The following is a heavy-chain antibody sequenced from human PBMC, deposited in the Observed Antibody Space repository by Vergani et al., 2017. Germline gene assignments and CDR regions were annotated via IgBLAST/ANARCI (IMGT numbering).Heavy chain of an antibody. Sequence: QVQLVESGGGVVQPGRSLRLSCAASGFTFSSYGMHWVRQAPGKGLEWVAVIWYDGSNKYYADSVKGRFTISRDNSKKRLDLQMNSLRAEDTAVYYCAKDVEMATINPYFDYWGQGTLVTVSS. CDR3: AKDVEMATINPYFDY. CDR1: GFTFSSYG. V-gene: IGHV3-33*06. CDR2: IWYDGSNK. J-gene: IGHJ4*02. D-gene: IGHD5-24*01.